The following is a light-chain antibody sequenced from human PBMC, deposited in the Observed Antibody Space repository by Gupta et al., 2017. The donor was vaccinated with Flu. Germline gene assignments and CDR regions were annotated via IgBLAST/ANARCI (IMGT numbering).Light chain of an antibody. V-gene: IGLV2-23*01. Sequence: QSALTQPASVSGSPGQSITISCTGTSSDVGSYNLFSWYQQHPGKSPKLMIYEGSKRPSGVSNRFSGSKSGNTASLTISGLQAEDEADYYCCSYAGSSTFLWVFGGGTKLTVL. CDR3: CSYAGSSTFLWV. CDR2: EGS. CDR1: SSDVGSYNL. J-gene: IGLJ3*02.